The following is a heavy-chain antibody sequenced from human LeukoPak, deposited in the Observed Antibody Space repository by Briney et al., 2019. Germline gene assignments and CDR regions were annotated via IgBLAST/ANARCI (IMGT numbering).Heavy chain of an antibody. CDR2: IKQDGSEK. D-gene: IGHD3-22*01. J-gene: IGHJ4*02. CDR3: ATFSPVPSITYYYDSSGYIFDY. V-gene: IGHV3-7*01. Sequence: TGGSLRLSCAASGFTFSSYWMSWVRQAPGKGLEWVANIKQDGSEKYYVDSVKGRFTISRDNAKNSLYLQMNSLRAEDTAVYYCATFSPVPSITYYYDSSGYIFDYWGQGTLVTVSS. CDR1: GFTFSSYW.